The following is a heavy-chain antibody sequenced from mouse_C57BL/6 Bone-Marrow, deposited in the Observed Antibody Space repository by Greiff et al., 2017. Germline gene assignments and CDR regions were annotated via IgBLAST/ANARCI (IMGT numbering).Heavy chain of an antibody. CDR3: ARSPATVVAPYWYFDV. J-gene: IGHJ1*03. Sequence: VQLQQSGPELVKPGASVKISCKASGYTFTDYYMNWVKQSHGKSLEWIGDINPNNGGTSYNQKFKGKATLTVDKSSSTAYMELLSLTSEDSAVYYCARSPATVVAPYWYFDVWGTGTTVTVSS. V-gene: IGHV1-26*01. CDR1: GYTFTDYY. CDR2: INPNNGGT. D-gene: IGHD1-1*01.